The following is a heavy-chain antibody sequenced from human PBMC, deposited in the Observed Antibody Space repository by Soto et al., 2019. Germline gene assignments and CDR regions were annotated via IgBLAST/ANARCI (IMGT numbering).Heavy chain of an antibody. CDR3: AKGEVRGIIPSYFDY. Sequence: TGGSLRLSCAGSGFTFRCFVMNGVRQAPGKGLEWVARISNDGSNEYYVDSVKGRFTISRDNSKNTLYLQMDSLRAEDTAVYYCAKGEVRGIIPSYFDYWGLGTLVTVSS. D-gene: IGHD3-10*01. CDR2: ISNDGSNE. CDR1: GFTFRCFV. V-gene: IGHV3-30*18. J-gene: IGHJ4*02.